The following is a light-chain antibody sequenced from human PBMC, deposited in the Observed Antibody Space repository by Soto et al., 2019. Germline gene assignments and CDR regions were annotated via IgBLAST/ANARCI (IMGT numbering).Light chain of an antibody. CDR1: QSVISN. CDR2: GAS. J-gene: IGKJ4*01. CDR3: QYYNNWLGA. V-gene: IGKV3-15*01. Sequence: EIFVTQSPAILSVSPGESVTLSCRASQSVISNLAWYQQKLGQAPRLLIYGASTRASGIPARFSGSGSGTEFFLTISSLQSEDVAVYYCQYYNNWLGAFGGGTKVEIK.